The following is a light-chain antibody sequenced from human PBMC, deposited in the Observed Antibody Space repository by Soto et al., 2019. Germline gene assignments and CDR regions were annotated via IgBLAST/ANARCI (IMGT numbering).Light chain of an antibody. J-gene: IGKJ1*01. CDR2: GAS. Sequence: IVLTQSPGTLSLSPGERTTLSCRASQSISRYLAWYQQKPGQGPRLLIYGASRRATGIPDRFSGSGSGTDFTLTISRLEPEDFAVYYCQQYVSSPWAFGQGTKV. CDR3: QQYVSSPWA. CDR1: QSISRY. V-gene: IGKV3-20*01.